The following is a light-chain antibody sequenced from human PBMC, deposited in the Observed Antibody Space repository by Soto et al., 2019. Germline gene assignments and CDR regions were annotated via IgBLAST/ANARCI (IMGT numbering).Light chain of an antibody. CDR3: AAWDDSLNGWV. V-gene: IGLV1-44*01. J-gene: IGLJ3*02. CDR1: SSNIGSNP. Sequence: QSVLTQPPSASGTPGQRVTISCSGSSSNIGSNPVNWYQQLPGTAPKLLIYSNNQRPSGVPDRISGSKSGTSASLAISGLQSEDEADYYCAAWDDSLNGWVFGGGTKLTVL. CDR2: SNN.